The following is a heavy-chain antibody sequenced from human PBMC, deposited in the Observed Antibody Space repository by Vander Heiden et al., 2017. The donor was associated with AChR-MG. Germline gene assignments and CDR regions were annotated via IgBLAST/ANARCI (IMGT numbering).Heavy chain of an antibody. V-gene: IGHV7-4-1*01. CDR2: INTNTGNP. CDR1: GYTFTSYA. CDR3: ARAMPHLLGDYVGYFDY. J-gene: IGHJ4*02. Sequence: KPGASVKVSCKASGYTFTSYAMNWVRQAPGQGLEWMGWINTNTGNPTYAQGFTGRFVFSLDTSVSTAYLQIGSLKAEDTAVYYCARAMPHLLGDYVGYFDYWGQGTLVTVSS. D-gene: IGHD4-17*01.